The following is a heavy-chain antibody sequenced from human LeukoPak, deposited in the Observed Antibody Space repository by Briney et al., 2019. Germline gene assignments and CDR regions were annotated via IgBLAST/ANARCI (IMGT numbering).Heavy chain of an antibody. Sequence: PGGSLRLSCAASGFTFSSYNMNWVRQAPGKGQEWVSYISPSSTRIDYAASVRGRFTISRDNAKSSLYLQVNSLRAEDTAVYYCARMNYVSSGWGAPFDDWGQGTLVTVSS. J-gene: IGHJ4*02. D-gene: IGHD1-7*01. CDR3: ARMNYVSSGWGAPFDD. V-gene: IGHV3-48*04. CDR1: GFTFSSYN. CDR2: ISPSSTRI.